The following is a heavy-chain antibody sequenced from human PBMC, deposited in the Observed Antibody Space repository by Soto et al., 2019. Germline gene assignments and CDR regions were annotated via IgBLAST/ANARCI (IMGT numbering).Heavy chain of an antibody. Sequence: QAQLLQSGAEMKKPGASVKVSCKASGYTFINYFIHWVRQAPGQGLEWNGIVHPSRGTADYAQKFKGRVTLTTDMSTRTVYMDLSNLRSEDTAVYYCARPLIGNTVDLWGQGTTVIVSS. J-gene: IGHJ3*01. D-gene: IGHD1-7*01. CDR1: GYTFINYF. CDR2: VHPSRGTA. CDR3: ARPLIGNTVDL. V-gene: IGHV1-46*01.